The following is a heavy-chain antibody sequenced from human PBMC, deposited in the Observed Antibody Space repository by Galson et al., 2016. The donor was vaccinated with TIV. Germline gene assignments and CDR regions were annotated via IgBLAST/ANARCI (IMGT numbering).Heavy chain of an antibody. J-gene: IGHJ4*02. D-gene: IGHD3-3*01. V-gene: IGHV3-21*01. CDR1: GFTFSGYS. Sequence: SLRLSCAASGFTFSGYSMNWVRQAPGKGLQWVASISSASSFIYYADSLKGRFAISRDNAENSLYLQMNSLRAEDTAVYYCARDSGAGISIFGVSDYWGQGTLVTVSS. CDR3: ARDSGAGISIFGVSDY. CDR2: ISSASSFI.